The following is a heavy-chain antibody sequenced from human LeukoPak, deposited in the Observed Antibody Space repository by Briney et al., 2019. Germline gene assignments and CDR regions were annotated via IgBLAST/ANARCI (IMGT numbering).Heavy chain of an antibody. Sequence: GGSLRLSCAASGFTFSDYYMSWIRQAPGKGLEWVSYISSSGSTIYYADSVKGRFTISRDNAKNSLYLQMNSPRAEDTAIYYCARENSRGRFDYWGQGTLVTVSS. CDR2: ISSSGSTI. CDR3: ARENSRGRFDY. CDR1: GFTFSDYY. D-gene: IGHD6-19*01. J-gene: IGHJ4*02. V-gene: IGHV3-11*04.